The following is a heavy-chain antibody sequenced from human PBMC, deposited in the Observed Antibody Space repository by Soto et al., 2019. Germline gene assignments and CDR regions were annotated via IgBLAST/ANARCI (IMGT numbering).Heavy chain of an antibody. CDR1: GDSIGRFY. V-gene: IGHV4-4*07. Sequence: QLQLHESGPGLVKPSETLSLTCNVSGDSIGRFYWSWIRQSAGKGLEWIGRVYSTGGVTYNPALKGRVTISLDRSNNHVSLEMNSVTPADTAVYFCARDLSGTGLDIWGRGTRVSVSS. J-gene: IGHJ6*02. CDR2: VYSTGGV. D-gene: IGHD1-26*01. CDR3: ARDLSGTGLDI.